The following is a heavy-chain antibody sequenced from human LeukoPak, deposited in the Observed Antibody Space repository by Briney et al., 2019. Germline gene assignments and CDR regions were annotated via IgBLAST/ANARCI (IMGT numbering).Heavy chain of an antibody. CDR1: GYTFTGYY. V-gene: IGHV1-2*02. CDR3: ARGDGSGWYHWFDP. CDR2: INPKSGGT. J-gene: IGHJ5*02. D-gene: IGHD6-19*01. Sequence: AASVKVSCKASGYTFTGYYMHWVRQAPGQGLEWMGWINPKSGGTNYAQKFQGRVTMTRDTSISTAYMDMSSLRSDDTAVYYCARGDGSGWYHWFDPWGQGTLVTVSS.